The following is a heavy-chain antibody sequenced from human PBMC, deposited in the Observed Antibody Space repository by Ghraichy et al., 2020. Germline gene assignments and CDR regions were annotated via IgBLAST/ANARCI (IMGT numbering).Heavy chain of an antibody. Sequence: SQTLSLTCAVSGTSITSYYWSWIRQPAGKGLEWIGRISTSGTTNYNPSLKSRVTMSVDTSKDQFSLTLNSVSAADTAVYYCARVSGGSDDFFDYWGQGTLVTVSS. CDR2: ISTSGTT. J-gene: IGHJ4*02. CDR1: GTSITSYY. D-gene: IGHD2-15*01. CDR3: ARVSGGSDDFFDY. V-gene: IGHV4-4*07.